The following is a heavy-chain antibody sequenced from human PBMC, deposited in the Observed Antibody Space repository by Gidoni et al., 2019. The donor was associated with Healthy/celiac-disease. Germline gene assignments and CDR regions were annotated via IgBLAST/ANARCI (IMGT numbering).Heavy chain of an antibody. CDR2: ISWNSGSI. CDR3: AKADRDDWYFDL. J-gene: IGHJ2*01. Sequence: EVQLVESGGGLVQPGRSLRLSCAASGFTFDDYARHWVRQAPGKGLEWVSGISWNSGSIGYADSVKGRFTISRDNAKNSLYLQMNSLRAEDTALYYCAKADRDDWYFDLWGRGTLVTVSS. V-gene: IGHV3-9*01. D-gene: IGHD3-22*01. CDR1: GFTFDDYA.